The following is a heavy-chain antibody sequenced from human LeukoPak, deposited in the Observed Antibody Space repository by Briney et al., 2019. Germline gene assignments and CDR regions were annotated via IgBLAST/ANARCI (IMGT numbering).Heavy chain of an antibody. V-gene: IGHV3-15*01. Sequence: GGSLRLSCAASGFTFSNAWMSWVRQAPGKGLEWVGRIKSKTDDGTTDYAAPVKGRFTISRDDSKNTLYLQMNSLKTEDTAVYYCTTGIVVVITNDYWGQGTLVTVSS. D-gene: IGHD3-22*01. J-gene: IGHJ4*02. CDR1: GFTFSNAW. CDR2: IKSKTDDGTT. CDR3: TTGIVVVITNDY.